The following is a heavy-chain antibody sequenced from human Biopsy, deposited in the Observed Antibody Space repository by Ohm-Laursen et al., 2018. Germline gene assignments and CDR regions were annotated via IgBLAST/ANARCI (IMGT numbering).Heavy chain of an antibody. CDR3: ARVAGGYAYYYGMDV. Sequence: TLSLTCAVSGYSVTNGYYWGWIRQPPGKGLEWIGNIYYDGITYYNPSLKSRVAMSVDTSKNQFSLRLTSVTAADTAVYYCARVAGGYAYYYGMDVWGQGTTVIVSS. J-gene: IGHJ6*02. D-gene: IGHD5-12*01. CDR2: IYYDGIT. CDR1: GYSVTNGYY. V-gene: IGHV4-38-2*01.